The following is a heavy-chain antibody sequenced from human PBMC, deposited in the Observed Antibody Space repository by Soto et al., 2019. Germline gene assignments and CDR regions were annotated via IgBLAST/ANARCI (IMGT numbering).Heavy chain of an antibody. J-gene: IGHJ5*02. V-gene: IGHV1-8*01. CDR1: GYTFTSYD. D-gene: IGHD3-3*01. Sequence: GASVKVSCKASGYTFTSYDINWVRQATGQGLEWMGWVNPNSGNTGYAQKFQGRVTMTRNTSISTAYMELSSLRSEDTAVYYCARESGYDFWSGYFINWFDPWGQGTLVTVSS. CDR2: VNPNSGNT. CDR3: ARESGYDFWSGYFINWFDP.